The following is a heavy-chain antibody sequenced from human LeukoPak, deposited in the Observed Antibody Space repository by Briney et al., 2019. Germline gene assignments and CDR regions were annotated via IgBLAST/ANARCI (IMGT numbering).Heavy chain of an antibody. V-gene: IGHV3-7*01. Sequence: GGSLRLSCAASGFTLSSYWMTWVRQAPGKGLEWVANIEQDGSEKYYVDSVKGRFTISRDNAQNSLYLQMNSLRAEDTAVYYCARDTSGKSGWHYFDYWGQGTLVTVSS. J-gene: IGHJ4*02. CDR1: GFTLSSYW. CDR2: IEQDGSEK. D-gene: IGHD6-19*01. CDR3: ARDTSGKSGWHYFDY.